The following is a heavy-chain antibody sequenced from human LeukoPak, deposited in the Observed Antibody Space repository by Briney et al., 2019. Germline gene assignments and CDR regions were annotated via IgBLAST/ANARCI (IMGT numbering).Heavy chain of an antibody. CDR3: AKDRSVLRYFDWTNDAFDI. D-gene: IGHD3-9*01. Sequence: GGSLRLSCAASGFTFDDYGMSWVRQAPGKGLEWVSGINWNGGSTGYADSVKGRFTISRDNSKNTLYLQMNSLRVEDTAIYYCAKDRSVLRYFDWTNDAFDIWGQGTMVIVSS. V-gene: IGHV3-20*04. CDR2: INWNGGST. J-gene: IGHJ3*02. CDR1: GFTFDDYG.